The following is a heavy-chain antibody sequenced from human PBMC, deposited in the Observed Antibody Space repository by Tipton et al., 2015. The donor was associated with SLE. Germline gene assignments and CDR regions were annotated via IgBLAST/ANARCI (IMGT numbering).Heavy chain of an antibody. D-gene: IGHD3-22*01. V-gene: IGHV4-59*11. CDR3: AREAMIVVGPKAFDV. CDR1: GGSISSHY. CDR2: IYYSGST. J-gene: IGHJ3*01. Sequence: TLSLTCTVSGGSISSHYWSWIRQPPGKGLEWIGYIYYSGSTNYNPSLKSRVTLSVDTSKNQFSLKLSSVTAADTAVYYCAREAMIVVGPKAFDVWGQGTMVTVSS.